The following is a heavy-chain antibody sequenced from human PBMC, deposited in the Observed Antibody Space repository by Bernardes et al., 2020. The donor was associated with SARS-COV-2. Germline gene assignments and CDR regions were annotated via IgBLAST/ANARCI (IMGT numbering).Heavy chain of an antibody. CDR3: ARSVQWFGDVRSYYFDY. D-gene: IGHD3-10*01. J-gene: IGHJ4*02. CDR1: GASISSCGYY. CDR2: IYFRGIT. Sequence: SETLSLTCTVSGASISSCGYYWSWLLQQPGKGLEWIGCIYFRGITYYNPSLNSQLTISVDTSENRFSLKLSSVTAADTAVYYCARSVQWFGDVRSYYFDYWGQGAPVTVAS. V-gene: IGHV4-31*01.